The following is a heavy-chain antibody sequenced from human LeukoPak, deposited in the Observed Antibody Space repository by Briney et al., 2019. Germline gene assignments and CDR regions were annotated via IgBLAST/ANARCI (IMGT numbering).Heavy chain of an antibody. CDR1: GFTFSSYG. CDR3: AKDTTSGSYYMLRVSAFDI. V-gene: IGHV3-30*18. CDR2: ISYDGSNK. D-gene: IGHD1-26*01. J-gene: IGHJ3*02. Sequence: PGGSLRLSCAASGFTFSSYGMHWVRQAPGKGLEWVAVISYDGSNKYYADSVKGRFTISRDNSKNTLYLQMNSPRAEDTAVYYCAKDTTSGSYYMLRVSAFDIWGQGTMVTVSS.